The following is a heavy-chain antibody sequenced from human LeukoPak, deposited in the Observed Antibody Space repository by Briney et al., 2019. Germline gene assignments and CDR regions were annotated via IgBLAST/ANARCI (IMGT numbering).Heavy chain of an antibody. V-gene: IGHV4-4*02. J-gene: IGHJ4*02. CDR1: GGSISTNNW. D-gene: IGHD6-25*01. CDR3: AKKRNAAPYYFDC. Sequence: SGTLSLTCAVSGGSISTNNWWSWVRQPPGKGLEWIGEIYHSGSTNYNPSLKSPVTISVDKSKNQFSLRLSSVTAADSAVYYCAKKRNAAPYYFDCWGQGTLVTVSS. CDR2: IYHSGST.